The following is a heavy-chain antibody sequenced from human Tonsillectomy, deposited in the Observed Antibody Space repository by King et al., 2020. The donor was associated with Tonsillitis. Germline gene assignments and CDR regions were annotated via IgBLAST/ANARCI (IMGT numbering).Heavy chain of an antibody. J-gene: IGHJ4*02. V-gene: IGHV3-48*01. CDR1: GFSFSGNS. CDR3: VRGLHWAFDF. Sequence: VQLVESGGGLVQPGGSLRLSCVDSGFSFSGNSMNWVRQASGKGLEWFSYLHGNMRNILYAESVKGRFTISRDNARNTLFLQMDSLRAEDTALYYCVRGLHWAFDFWGQGTLVTVSS. CDR2: LHGNMRNI. D-gene: IGHD5/OR15-5a*01.